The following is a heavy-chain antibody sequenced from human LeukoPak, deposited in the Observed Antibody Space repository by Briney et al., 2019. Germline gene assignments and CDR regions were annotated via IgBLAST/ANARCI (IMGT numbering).Heavy chain of an antibody. CDR1: GGSISSYY. CDR2: IYYSGST. V-gene: IGHV4-59*01. Sequence: SETLSLTCTVSGGSISSYYWSWIRQPPGKGLEWIGYIYYSGSTNYNPSLKSRVTISVDTSKNQFSLKLSTVTAADTAVYYCARVLAGKVDYWGQGTLVTVSS. J-gene: IGHJ4*02. D-gene: IGHD6-13*01. CDR3: ARVLAGKVDY.